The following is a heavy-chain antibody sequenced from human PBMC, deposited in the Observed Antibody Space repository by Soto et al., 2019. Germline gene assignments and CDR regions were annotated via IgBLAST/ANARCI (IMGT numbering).Heavy chain of an antibody. CDR1: GGTFSSYA. CDR3: ARGDRYFISTSCWANGGSDI. D-gene: IGHD2-2*01. J-gene: IGHJ3*02. CDR2: IIPIFGTA. Sequence: QVQLVQSGAEVKKPGSSVKVSCKASGGTFSSYAISWVRQAPGRGLEWMGGIIPIFGTANYAQKFQGRVTITADESTSKAYMELSSLTSEDTAVYYCARGDRYFISTSCWANGGSDIWGQGTMVTVSS. V-gene: IGHV1-69*12.